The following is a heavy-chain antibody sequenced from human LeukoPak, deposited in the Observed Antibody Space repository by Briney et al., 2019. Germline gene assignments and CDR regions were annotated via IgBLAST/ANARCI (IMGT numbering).Heavy chain of an antibody. J-gene: IGHJ6*03. V-gene: IGHV4-59*01. CDR1: GGSISSYY. D-gene: IGHD2-15*01. CDR2: IYYSGST. Sequence: PSETLSLTCTVSGGSISSYYWSWIRQPPGKGLEWIGYIYYSGSTNYNPSLKSRVTISVDTSKNQFSLKLSSVTAADTAVYYCARRRGEGDAAHDCSGGSCYSNYYHYMDVWGKGTTVTVSS. CDR3: ARRRGEGDAAHDCSGGSCYSNYYHYMDV.